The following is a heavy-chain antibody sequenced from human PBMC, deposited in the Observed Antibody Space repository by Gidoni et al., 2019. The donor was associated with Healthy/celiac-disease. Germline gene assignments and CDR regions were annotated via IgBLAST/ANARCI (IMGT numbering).Heavy chain of an antibody. CDR2: IYHSGST. V-gene: IGHV4-38-2*02. J-gene: IGHJ6*02. CDR3: ARDLWLTGDFPGYYYYGMDV. D-gene: IGHD7-27*01. Sequence: QVQLQESGPGLVKPSETLSLTCAVSGYSISSGYYWGWIRQPPGKGLEWIGSIYHSGSTYYNPSLKSRVTISVDTSKNQFSLKLSSVTAADTAVYYCARDLWLTGDFPGYYYYGMDVWGQGTTVTVSS. CDR1: GYSISSGYY.